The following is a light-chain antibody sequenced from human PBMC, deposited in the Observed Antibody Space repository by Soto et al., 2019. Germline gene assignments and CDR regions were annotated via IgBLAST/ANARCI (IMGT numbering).Light chain of an antibody. Sequence: SYELTQPPSVSVSPGQTANITCSGNRLGDKSASWYQQKPGQSPVLVIFQDEERPSGIPERFSGSNSGNTATLTISGTQAMDEDDYSCQTWDSGTYVFGAGTKLTVL. J-gene: IGLJ1*01. CDR1: RLGDKS. V-gene: IGLV3-1*01. CDR2: QDE. CDR3: QTWDSGTYV.